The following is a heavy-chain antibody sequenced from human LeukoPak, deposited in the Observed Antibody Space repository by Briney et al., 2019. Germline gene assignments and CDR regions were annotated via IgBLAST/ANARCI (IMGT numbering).Heavy chain of an antibody. D-gene: IGHD1-7*01. V-gene: IGHV3-30-3*01. J-gene: IGHJ4*02. CDR1: GFTFSSYA. Sequence: GRSLRLSCAASGFTFSSYAMHWVRQAPGKGLEWVAVISYDGSNKYYADSVKGRFTISRDNSKNTLYLQMNSLRAEDTAVYYCAREDWNYDGYFDYWGQGTLATVSS. CDR2: ISYDGSNK. CDR3: AREDWNYDGYFDY.